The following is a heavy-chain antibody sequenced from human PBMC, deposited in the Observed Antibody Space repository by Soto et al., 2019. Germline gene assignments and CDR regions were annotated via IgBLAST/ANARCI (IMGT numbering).Heavy chain of an antibody. V-gene: IGHV3-23*01. CDR3: AKDYDSGGYYPDY. D-gene: IGHD3-22*01. J-gene: IGHJ4*02. CDR2: ISGSGGST. Sequence: GGSLRLSCAASGFTFSIYAMSWVRQAPGKGLEGVSVISGSGGSTYYADSVKGRFTISRDNSKKTLYLQMNSLRAEDTAEYYCAKDYDSGGYYPDYWGQGTLVTVSS. CDR1: GFTFSIYA.